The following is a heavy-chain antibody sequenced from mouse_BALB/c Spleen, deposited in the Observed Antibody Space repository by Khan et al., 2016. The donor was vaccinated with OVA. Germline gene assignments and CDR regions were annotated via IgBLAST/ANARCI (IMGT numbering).Heavy chain of an antibody. J-gene: IGHJ2*01. Sequence: VQLKESGPELVKPGASVKISCKASGYSFTGYFMNWVMQSYGKSLEWIGRINPHIGETFYNQKFKGKATLTVDESSSTVLMELRSLASEDSAVYYCARKDGSDFDYWGQGTTLTVSA. CDR1: GYSFTGYF. CDR3: ARKDGSDFDY. D-gene: IGHD1-1*01. V-gene: IGHV1-20*02. CDR2: INPHIGET.